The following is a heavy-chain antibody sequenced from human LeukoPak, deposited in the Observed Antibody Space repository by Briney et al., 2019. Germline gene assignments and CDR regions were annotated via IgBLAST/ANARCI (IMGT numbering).Heavy chain of an antibody. D-gene: IGHD6-19*01. V-gene: IGHV3-23*01. CDR1: GFTFSSYG. CDR2: IRGSGTST. J-gene: IGHJ4*02. Sequence: PGGTLRLSCAGSGFTFSSYGMSWVRQAPGKGLEWVSCIRGSGTSTYYADSVKGRFTISRDNSKNTLYLQMNSLRAEDTAVYYCAKSQAQWLPKPTNFDYWGQGTLVTVSS. CDR3: AKSQAQWLPKPTNFDY.